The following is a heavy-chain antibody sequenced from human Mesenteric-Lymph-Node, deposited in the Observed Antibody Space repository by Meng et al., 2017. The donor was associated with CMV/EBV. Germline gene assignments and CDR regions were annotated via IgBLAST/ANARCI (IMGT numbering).Heavy chain of an antibody. CDR3: ARALGPNVLRFLEWLLFDY. CDR1: FTSYG. Sequence: FTSYGISCVRQAPGQGLEWMGWISAYDGNTSYAQKLQGRVTMHKDKSTSTAYMELRSLRSDDTAVYYCARALGPNVLRFLEWLLFDYWGQGTLVTVSS. D-gene: IGHD3-3*01. V-gene: IGHV1-18*01. J-gene: IGHJ4*02. CDR2: ISAYDGNT.